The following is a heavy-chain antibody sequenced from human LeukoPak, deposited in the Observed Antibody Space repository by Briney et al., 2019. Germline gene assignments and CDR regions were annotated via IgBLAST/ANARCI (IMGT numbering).Heavy chain of an antibody. D-gene: IGHD2-2*02. CDR2: ISSSSSYI. CDR1: GFTFSSYS. J-gene: IGHJ4*02. Sequence: PGGSLRLSCAASGFTFSSYSMNWVRQAPGKGLEWVSSISSSSSYIYYADSVKGRFTISRDNAKNSLYLQMISLRAEDTAVYYCARDLYCSSTSCYIFDYWGQGTLVTVSS. CDR3: ARDLYCSSTSCYIFDY. V-gene: IGHV3-21*01.